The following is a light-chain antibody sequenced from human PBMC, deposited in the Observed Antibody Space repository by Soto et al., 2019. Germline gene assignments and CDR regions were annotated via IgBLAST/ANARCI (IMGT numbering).Light chain of an antibody. CDR3: QQYSSVLPYT. CDR2: DAS. CDR1: QDISNY. V-gene: IGKV1-33*01. Sequence: DIQMTQSPSSLSASVGDRVTLSCQASQDISNYLNWYQQKPGKAPRLVNYDASNLETGVPSRFSGSGSRTDFTFTISSLQPEDSATYYCQQYSSVLPYTFGQGTKLEIK. J-gene: IGKJ2*01.